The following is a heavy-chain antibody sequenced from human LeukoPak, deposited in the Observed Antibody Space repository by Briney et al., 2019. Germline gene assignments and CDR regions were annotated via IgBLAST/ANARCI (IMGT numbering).Heavy chain of an antibody. D-gene: IGHD3-10*01. V-gene: IGHV3-21*01. CDR3: ARDVFTMVRGVMDYYYMDV. CDR2: ISSSSSYI. Sequence: GGSLRLSCAASGFTFSRNSMNWVRQAPGKGLEWVSSISSSSSYIYYADSVKGRFTISRDNAKNSLYLQMNSLRAEDTAVYYCARDVFTMVRGVMDYYYMDVWGKGTTVTVSS. J-gene: IGHJ6*03. CDR1: GFTFSRNS.